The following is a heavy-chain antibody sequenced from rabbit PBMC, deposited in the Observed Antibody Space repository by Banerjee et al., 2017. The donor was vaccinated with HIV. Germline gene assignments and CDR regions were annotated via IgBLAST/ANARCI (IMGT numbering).Heavy chain of an antibody. J-gene: IGHJ4*01. CDR2: IYGATGSSA. Sequence: QSLEESGGDLVKPEGSLTLTCTASGFSFSSHLYMCWVRQAPGKGLELIACIYGATGSSAWYANWAKGRFTISKTSSTTVTLQMTSLTVADTATYWCARNFDLWGPGTLVTVS. CDR3: ARNFDL. CDR1: GFSFSSHLY. V-gene: IGHV1S40*01.